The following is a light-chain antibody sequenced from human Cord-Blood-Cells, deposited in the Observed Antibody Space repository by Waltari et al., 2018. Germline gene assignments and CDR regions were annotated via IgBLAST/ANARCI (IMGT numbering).Light chain of an antibody. CDR3: SSYTSSSTLAYV. Sequence: QSALTQPASVTGSPGQSITISCTGTSSDVGGYKYVSWSQQQPGKAPKLMIYEVSNRPPGVSNRFSGSKSGNTASLTISGLQAEDEADYYCSSYTSSSTLAYVFGTGTKVTVL. V-gene: IGLV2-14*01. CDR2: EVS. CDR1: SSDVGGYKY. J-gene: IGLJ1*01.